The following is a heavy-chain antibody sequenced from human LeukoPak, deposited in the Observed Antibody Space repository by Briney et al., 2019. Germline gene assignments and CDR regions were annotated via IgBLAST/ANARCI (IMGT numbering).Heavy chain of an antibody. CDR1: GFTFRSYW. V-gene: IGHV3-7*01. CDR3: ARDVTHCGGDCYSGDY. J-gene: IGHJ4*02. Sequence: PGGPLRLSCVASGFTFRSYWMSWVRKAPGKGLEWVANIKPDGSDKYYVDSVKGRFTISRDNAKNSLYLQMNSLRAEDTAVYYCARDVTHCGGDCYSGDYWGQGTLVTVSS. CDR2: IKPDGSDK. D-gene: IGHD2-21*02.